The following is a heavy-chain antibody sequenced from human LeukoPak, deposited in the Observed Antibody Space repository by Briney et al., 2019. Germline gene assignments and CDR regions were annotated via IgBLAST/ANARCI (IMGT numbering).Heavy chain of an antibody. CDR3: AKDWAYCGGDCYSNYYYGMDV. J-gene: IGHJ6*02. CDR2: ISGSGGST. Sequence: GASLRLSCAASGFTFSSYAMSWVRQAPGKGLEWVSAISGSGGSTYYADSVKGRFTISRDNSKNTLYLQTNSLRAEDTAVYYCAKDWAYCGGDCYSNYYYGMDVWGQGTTVTVSS. V-gene: IGHV3-23*01. D-gene: IGHD2-21*02. CDR1: GFTFSSYA.